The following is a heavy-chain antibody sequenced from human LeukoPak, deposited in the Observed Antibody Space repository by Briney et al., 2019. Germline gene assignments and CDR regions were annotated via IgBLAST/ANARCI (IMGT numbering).Heavy chain of an antibody. CDR2: INPNSGGT. CDR1: GYTFTGYY. CDR3: ARINVYFDILGWFDP. Sequence: ASVKVSCKTSGYTFTGYYMHWVRQAPGQGLEWMGWINPNSGGTNYAQKFQGMVTMTRDKSISTAYMELSRLKSDDTAVYYCARINVYFDILGWFDPWGQGTLVTVSS. D-gene: IGHD3-9*01. V-gene: IGHV1-2*02. J-gene: IGHJ5*02.